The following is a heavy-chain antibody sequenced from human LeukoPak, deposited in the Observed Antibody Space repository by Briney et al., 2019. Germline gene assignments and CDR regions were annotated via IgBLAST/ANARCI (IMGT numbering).Heavy chain of an antibody. CDR2: ISWNSGSI. CDR1: GFTFDDYA. J-gene: IGHJ6*02. V-gene: IGHV3-9*01. D-gene: IGHD2-15*01. CDR3: ARGGSGYCSGGSCHNYYYYGMDV. Sequence: PGGSLRLSCAASGFTFDDYAMHWVRQAPGKGLEWVSGISWNSGSIGYADSVKGRFTISRDNAKNTLYLQMNSLRAEDTAVYYCARGGSGYCSGGSCHNYYYYGMDVWGQGTTVTVSS.